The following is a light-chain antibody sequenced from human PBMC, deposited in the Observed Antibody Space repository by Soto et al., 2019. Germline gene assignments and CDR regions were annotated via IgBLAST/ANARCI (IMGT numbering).Light chain of an antibody. CDR3: KQYGGSPLIT. J-gene: IGKJ5*01. Sequence: EIVLTQSPATLSLSPGERATLSCRASQSVTGSYLAWYQQKTGQAPRLLIYGASSRATGIPDRFSGSGSGTDVTLTISRLEHEDFAVYYCKQYGGSPLITFGQGTRLEIK. CDR1: QSVTGSY. V-gene: IGKV3-20*01. CDR2: GAS.